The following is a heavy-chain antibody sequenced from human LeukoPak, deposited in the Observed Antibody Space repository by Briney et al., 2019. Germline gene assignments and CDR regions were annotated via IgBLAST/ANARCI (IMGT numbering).Heavy chain of an antibody. V-gene: IGHV4-39*01. CDR2: IYYTGRT. CDR3: GLHYYGSAVDV. D-gene: IGHD3-10*01. J-gene: IGHJ6*02. CDR1: GDSESSSTYY. Sequence: KTSETLCLTCTASGDSESSSTYYWGWIRQPPGKGLEWIGSIYYTGRTHYNPSLKSRVSISVDTSKKQFSLKVSSVTAADTGTYYCGLHYYGSAVDVWGQGTTVTVSS.